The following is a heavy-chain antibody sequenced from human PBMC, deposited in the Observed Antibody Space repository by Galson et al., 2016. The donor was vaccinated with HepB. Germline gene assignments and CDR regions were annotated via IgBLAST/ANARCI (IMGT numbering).Heavy chain of an antibody. CDR3: AREPVRLDDLLTGPPKNPDY. V-gene: IGHV3-48*03. D-gene: IGHD3-9*01. J-gene: IGHJ4*02. CDR1: GFTFSRYE. CDR2: ISSSGPTI. Sequence: SLRLSCAASGFTFSRYEMNWVRQAPGKGLEWVSYISSSGPTIYYAASVKGRSTISRDNAKNSLYLQMNSLRAEDTAVYYCAREPVRLDDLLTGPPKNPDYWGQGTLVTVSS.